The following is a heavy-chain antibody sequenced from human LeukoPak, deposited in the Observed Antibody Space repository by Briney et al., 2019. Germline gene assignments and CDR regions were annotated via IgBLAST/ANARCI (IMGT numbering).Heavy chain of an antibody. CDR2: MYYTGST. CDR3: ARVRPGRYCYGAADS. V-gene: IGHV4-59*11. CDR1: GASINSHY. Sequence: PSETLSLTRTVSGASINSHYWSWMRQPPGKGLELIGYMYYTGSTNYNPYLKSRATISLDTSRSHFSLNLNSVTAADTAVYYCARVRPGRYCYGAADSWGQGTLVIVSS. J-gene: IGHJ4*02. D-gene: IGHD5-18*01.